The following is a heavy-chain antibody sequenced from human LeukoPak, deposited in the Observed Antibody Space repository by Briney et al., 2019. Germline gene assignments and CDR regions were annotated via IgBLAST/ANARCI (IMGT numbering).Heavy chain of an antibody. V-gene: IGHV4-59*01. CDR3: TRSGYGDHLDF. D-gene: IGHD4-17*01. CDR1: GGSISSYY. Sequence: SETLSLTCTVSGGSISSYYGSWIRQPPGKGLESIGYIYNSGSTDYTDYNPSLKSRVTISVDSSKNQFSLRLSSVTAADAAVYYCTRSGYGDHLDFWGQGTLVTVSS. CDR2: IYNSGSTDYT. J-gene: IGHJ4*02.